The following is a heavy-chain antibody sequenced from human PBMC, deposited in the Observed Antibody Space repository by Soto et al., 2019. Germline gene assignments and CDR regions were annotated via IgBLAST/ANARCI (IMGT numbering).Heavy chain of an antibody. V-gene: IGHV3-21*01. J-gene: IGHJ6*04. Sequence: GGSLRLSCAASGFTFSSYSMNWVRQAPGKGLEWVSSISSSSSYIYYADSVKGRFTISRDNAKNSLYLQMNSLRAEDTAVYYCARDFYDYDFWSGYSSADVWGKGTTVTVSS. D-gene: IGHD3-3*01. CDR2: ISSSSSYI. CDR3: ARDFYDYDFWSGYSSADV. CDR1: GFTFSSYS.